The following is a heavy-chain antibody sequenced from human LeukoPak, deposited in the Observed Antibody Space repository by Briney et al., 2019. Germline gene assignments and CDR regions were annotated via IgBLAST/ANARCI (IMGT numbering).Heavy chain of an antibody. CDR2: IKQDGSEK. D-gene: IGHD5-18*01. CDR1: GFTFSDYW. Sequence: GGSLRLSCAASGFTFSDYWMSWVRQAPGKGLEWVANIKQDGSEKYYADSVKGRFTISRDNAKNSLYLQMNRVRAEDTAVYYCAVVLSYGPYGMDVWGQGTTVTVSS. CDR3: AVVLSYGPYGMDV. V-gene: IGHV3-7*01. J-gene: IGHJ6*02.